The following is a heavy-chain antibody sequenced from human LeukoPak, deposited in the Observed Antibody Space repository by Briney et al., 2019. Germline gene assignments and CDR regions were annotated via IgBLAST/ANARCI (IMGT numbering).Heavy chain of an antibody. D-gene: IGHD1-26*01. CDR1: GGSISSYY. J-gene: IGHJ4*02. Sequence: SETLSLTCTVSGGSISSYYWSWIRQPAGKGLEWIGRIYTSGSTNYNPSLKSRVTMSVDTSKNQFPLKLSSVTAADTAVYYCASSGSYALMDYWGQGTLVTVSS. V-gene: IGHV4-4*07. CDR3: ASSGSYALMDY. CDR2: IYTSGST.